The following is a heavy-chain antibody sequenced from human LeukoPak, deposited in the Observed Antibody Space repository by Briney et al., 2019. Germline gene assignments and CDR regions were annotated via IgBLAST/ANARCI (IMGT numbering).Heavy chain of an antibody. CDR2: IYSGGST. J-gene: IGHJ3*02. D-gene: IGHD3-22*01. Sequence: GGSLRLSCAASGFTVSSNYMSWVGQVPGKGLDWVSVIYSGGSTYYADSVKGRFTISRDNSKNTLYLQMNSLRAEDTAVYYCARDGGYLDAFDIWGQGTMVTVSS. CDR3: ARDGGYLDAFDI. V-gene: IGHV3-53*01. CDR1: GFTVSSNY.